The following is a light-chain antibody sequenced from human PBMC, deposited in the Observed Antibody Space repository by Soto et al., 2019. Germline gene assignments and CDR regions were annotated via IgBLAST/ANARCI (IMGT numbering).Light chain of an antibody. CDR3: QQYGSSPFT. Sequence: EIVLTQSPGTLSLSPGERATLSCRASQSVSSTYLIWYQQKPGQAPRLLIYGASSRATGIPDRFSGSGSGTDFTLTISRLEPEDFAVYYCQQYGSSPFTFGPGTKVDSK. V-gene: IGKV3-20*01. J-gene: IGKJ3*01. CDR1: QSVSSTY. CDR2: GAS.